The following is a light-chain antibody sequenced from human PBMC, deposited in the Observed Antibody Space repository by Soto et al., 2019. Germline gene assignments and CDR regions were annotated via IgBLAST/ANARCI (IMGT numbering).Light chain of an antibody. Sequence: EIVMTQSPATLSVSPGERATLSCRASQSVSSNLAWYQQKPGQAPRLLIYGASTRATGIPARFSGSGSGTEVTLTISSLQSEDFAVYYCRQYNNWPLTFGGGTKVEIK. CDR1: QSVSSN. CDR3: RQYNNWPLT. V-gene: IGKV3-15*01. CDR2: GAS. J-gene: IGKJ4*01.